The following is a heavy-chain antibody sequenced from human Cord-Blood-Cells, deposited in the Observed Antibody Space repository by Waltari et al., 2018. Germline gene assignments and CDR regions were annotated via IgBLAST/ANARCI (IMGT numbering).Heavy chain of an antibody. Sequence: QVQLVQSRAEVKKPGASVKVSCKVSGYTLSVLSMHWVRRAPGKGLEWMGGFAPEDAETTYARYYQDRVTITEHTTTDPAYMELSSLRSEETAVYYCATRPDTGFECALDIWGQGTMVTVSS. CDR1: GYTLSVLS. V-gene: IGHV1-24*01. CDR2: FAPEDAET. J-gene: IGHJ3*02. CDR3: ATRPDTGFECALDI. D-gene: IGHD3-10*01.